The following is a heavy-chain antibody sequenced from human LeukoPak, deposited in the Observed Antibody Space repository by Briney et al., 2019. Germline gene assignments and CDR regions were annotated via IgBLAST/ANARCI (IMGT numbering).Heavy chain of an antibody. CDR2: ISNSGGST. CDR1: GFTFSSYV. CDR3: ARDSNGNYDY. J-gene: IGHJ4*02. Sequence: GGSLRLSCAASGFTFSSYVMSWVRQAPGKGLEWVSSISNSGGSTYYADSVKGRFTISRDNSKNTLYLQMNSLRAEDTAVYYCARDSNGNYDYWGQGTLVTVSS. D-gene: IGHD4-17*01. V-gene: IGHV3-23*01.